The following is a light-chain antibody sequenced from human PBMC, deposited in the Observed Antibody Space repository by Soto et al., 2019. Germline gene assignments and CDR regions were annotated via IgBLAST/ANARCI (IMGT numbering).Light chain of an antibody. CDR2: GAS. Sequence: EIVLTQSPVTLSLSPGERATLSCRASQSVSSSYLAWYQQKPGQAPRLLIYGASSRATGIPDRFSGSGSGTDFTLTISSLEPEDFAVYYCQQRARWPSTFGPGTKVDIK. V-gene: IGKV3D-20*02. CDR1: QSVSSSY. J-gene: IGKJ2*02. CDR3: QQRARWPST.